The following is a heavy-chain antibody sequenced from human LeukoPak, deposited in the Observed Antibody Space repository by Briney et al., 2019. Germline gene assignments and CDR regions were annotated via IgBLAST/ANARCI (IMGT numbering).Heavy chain of an antibody. CDR2: IYYSGST. CDR1: GGSTGSYY. Sequence: PSETLSLTCTVSGGSTGSYYWSWIRQPPGKGLEWIGYIYYSGSTNYNPSLKSRVTISVDTSKNQFSLKLSSVTAADTAVYYCARHDWQLVVDYWGQGTLVTVSS. V-gene: IGHV4-59*08. CDR3: ARHDWQLVVDY. J-gene: IGHJ4*02. D-gene: IGHD6-6*01.